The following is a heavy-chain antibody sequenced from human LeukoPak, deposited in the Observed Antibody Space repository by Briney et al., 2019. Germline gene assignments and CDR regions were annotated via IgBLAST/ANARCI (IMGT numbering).Heavy chain of an antibody. CDR3: ARDCEYSSSNIYYYYYMDV. CDR2: INPGGGST. Sequence: ASVKVSCKASGYTFTSHYMHWVRQAPGQGLEWMGIINPGGGSTSYAQKFQGRVTMTRDTSTSTVYMELSSLRSEDTAVYYCARDCEYSSSNIYYYYYMDVWGKGTTVTVSS. D-gene: IGHD6-6*01. V-gene: IGHV1-46*01. J-gene: IGHJ6*03. CDR1: GYTFTSHY.